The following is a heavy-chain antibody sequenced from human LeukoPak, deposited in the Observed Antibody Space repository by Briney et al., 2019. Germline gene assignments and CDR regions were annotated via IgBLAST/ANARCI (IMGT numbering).Heavy chain of an antibody. J-gene: IGHJ4*02. V-gene: IGHV3-30*03. CDR2: ITYDGYYK. D-gene: IGHD3-10*01. CDR1: GFTFTSYG. CDR3: ARDLSPVVRASPMGY. Sequence: GTSLRLSCAASGFTFTSYGMHWVRQAPGKGLEWVALITYDGYYKYYSDSVKGRFTISSDASKNTMYLQMNSLRAEDTAVYYCARDLSPVVRASPMGYWGQGTLVTVSS.